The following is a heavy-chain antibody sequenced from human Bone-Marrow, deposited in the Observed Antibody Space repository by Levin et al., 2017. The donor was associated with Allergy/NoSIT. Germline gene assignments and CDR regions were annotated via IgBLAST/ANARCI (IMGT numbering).Heavy chain of an antibody. CDR2: FDPEDGET. V-gene: IGHV1-24*01. J-gene: IGHJ5*02. CDR3: ATVSGGRFDP. CDR1: GYTLTELS. D-gene: IGHD2-15*01. Sequence: RGESLKISCKVSGYTLTELSMHWVRQAPGKGLEWMGGFDPEDGETIYAQKFQGRVTMTEDTSTDTAYMELSSLRSEDTAVYYCATVSGGRFDPWGQGTLVTVSS.